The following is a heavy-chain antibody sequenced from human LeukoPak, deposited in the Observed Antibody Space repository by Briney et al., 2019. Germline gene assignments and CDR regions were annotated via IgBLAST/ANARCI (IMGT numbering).Heavy chain of an antibody. J-gene: IGHJ4*02. V-gene: IGHV1-24*01. D-gene: IGHD1-26*01. CDR2: FDPEDGET. CDR3: ATASGSYFDY. CDR1: GGTFSSYA. Sequence: EASVKVSCKASGGTFSSYAISWVRQAPGKGLEWMGGFDPEDGETIYAQKFQGRVTMTEDTSTDTAYMELSSLRSEDTAVCYCATASGSYFDYWGQGTLVTVSS.